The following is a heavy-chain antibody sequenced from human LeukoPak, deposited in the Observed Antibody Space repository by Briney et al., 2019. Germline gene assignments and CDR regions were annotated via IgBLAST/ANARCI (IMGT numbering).Heavy chain of an antibody. Sequence: SETLSLTCTVSGVSISSYYWSWIRQPPGKGLEWIGHIYYSGGANYNPSLKGRVTISLDTSRSQFSLKLSSVTAADTAVYYCARDGGYPLGAFDIWGLGTLVTVSS. D-gene: IGHD6-13*01. V-gene: IGHV4-59*01. CDR3: ARDGGYPLGAFDI. CDR1: GVSISSYY. J-gene: IGHJ3*02. CDR2: IYYSGGA.